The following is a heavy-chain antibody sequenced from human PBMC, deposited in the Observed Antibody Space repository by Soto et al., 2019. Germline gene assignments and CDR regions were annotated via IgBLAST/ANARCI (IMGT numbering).Heavy chain of an antibody. Sequence: PSETLSLTCTVSGGSISSYYWSWIRQPPGKGLEWIGYIYYSGSTNYNPSLKSRVTISVDTSKNQFSLKLSSVTAADTAVYYCARGLIAAAGTFIQFYYYYYMDVWGKGTTVTVSS. CDR3: ARGLIAAAGTFIQFYYYYYMDV. D-gene: IGHD6-13*01. CDR2: IYYSGST. J-gene: IGHJ6*03. CDR1: GGSISSYY. V-gene: IGHV4-59*01.